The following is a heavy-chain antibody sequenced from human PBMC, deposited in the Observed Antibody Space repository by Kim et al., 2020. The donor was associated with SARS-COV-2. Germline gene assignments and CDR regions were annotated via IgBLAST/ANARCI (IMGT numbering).Heavy chain of an antibody. J-gene: IGHJ4*02. CDR3: ARRAGYCSGGSCYAFDY. D-gene: IGHD2-15*01. Sequence: FQGQVTISADKSISTAYLQWSSLKASDTAMYYCARRAGYCSGGSCYAFDYWGQGTLVTVSS. V-gene: IGHV5-51*01.